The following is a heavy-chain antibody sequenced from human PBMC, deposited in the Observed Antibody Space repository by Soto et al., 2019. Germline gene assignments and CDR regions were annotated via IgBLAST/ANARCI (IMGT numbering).Heavy chain of an antibody. V-gene: IGHV3-30-3*01. CDR2: ISYDGSNK. D-gene: IGHD6-13*01. CDR3: ARDRIRAAAGYFDY. Sequence: QVQLAESGGGVVQPGRSLRLSCAASGFTFSSYAMHWVRQAPGKGLEWVAVISYDGSNKYYADSVKGRFTISSDNSKNTLYLQRNSLRAEDTAVYYCARDRIRAAAGYFDYWGQGTLVTVSS. CDR1: GFTFSSYA. J-gene: IGHJ4*02.